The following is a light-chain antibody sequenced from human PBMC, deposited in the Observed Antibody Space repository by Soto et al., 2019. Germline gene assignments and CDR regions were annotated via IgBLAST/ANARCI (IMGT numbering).Light chain of an antibody. Sequence: QSVLTQPRSVSGSPGQSVTISCTGTSIDVGGYDYVSWCQQHPGKAPKLLIYDVTRRPSGVPDRFSGSKSGNTASLTISGLQAEDEADYYCCSYAGAYTWMFGGGTKLTVL. V-gene: IGLV2-11*01. CDR3: CSYAGAYTWM. CDR2: DVT. J-gene: IGLJ3*02. CDR1: SIDVGGYDY.